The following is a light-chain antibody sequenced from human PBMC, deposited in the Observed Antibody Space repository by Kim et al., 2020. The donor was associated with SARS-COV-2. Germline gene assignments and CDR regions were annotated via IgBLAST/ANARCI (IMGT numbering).Light chain of an antibody. V-gene: IGLV1-51*01. J-gene: IGLJ2*01. CDR2: DNN. CDR1: SSNIGNNY. CDR3: GTWDSSLNAVV. Sequence: GQKVTISCSGSSSNIGNNYVSWYQQLTETAPKLLIYDNNKRHSGIPDRLSGSKSGTSATLGITGLQTGDEAEYYCGTWDSSLNAVVFGGGTQLTVL.